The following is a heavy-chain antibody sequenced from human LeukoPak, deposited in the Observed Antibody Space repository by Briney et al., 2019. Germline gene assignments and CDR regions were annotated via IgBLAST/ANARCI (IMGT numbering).Heavy chain of an antibody. J-gene: IGHJ5*02. CDR3: ARERSRGSYYVEGNWFDP. CDR1: GYTFTGYY. D-gene: IGHD1-26*01. CDR2: INPNSGGT. Sequence: ASVKVSCKAPGYTFTGYYMHWVRQAPGQGLEWMGWINPNSGGTDYAQKFQGRVTMTRDTSISTAYMELSRLRSDDTAVYYRARERSRGSYYVEGNWFDPWGQGTLVTVSS. V-gene: IGHV1-2*02.